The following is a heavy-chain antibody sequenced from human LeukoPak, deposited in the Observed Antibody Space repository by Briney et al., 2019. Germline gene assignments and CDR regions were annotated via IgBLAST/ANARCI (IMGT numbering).Heavy chain of an antibody. Sequence: SETLSLPCAVSGGSISSGGYYWSWIRQHPGKGLEWIAYIYYTGSTYYNPSLKSRLTISVDRSKNQFSLRLSSMTAADTAVYYCARVPSVIDAFDIWGQGKMATVSS. J-gene: IGHJ3*02. CDR2: IYYTGST. CDR1: GGSISSGGYY. CDR3: ARVPSVIDAFDI. D-gene: IGHD2-21*01. V-gene: IGHV4-31*11.